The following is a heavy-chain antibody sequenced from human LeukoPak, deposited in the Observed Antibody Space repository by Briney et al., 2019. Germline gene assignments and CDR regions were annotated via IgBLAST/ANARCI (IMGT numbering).Heavy chain of an antibody. D-gene: IGHD3-22*01. Sequence: ASVKVSCKASGYTFTSYAMHWVRQAPGQRLEWMGWINAGNGNTKYSQKFQGRVTITRDTSASTAYMELSSLRSEDTAVYYCATSYYYDSSGYVSFDYWGQGTLVTVSS. V-gene: IGHV1-3*01. J-gene: IGHJ4*02. CDR2: INAGNGNT. CDR1: GYTFTSYA. CDR3: ATSYYYDSSGYVSFDY.